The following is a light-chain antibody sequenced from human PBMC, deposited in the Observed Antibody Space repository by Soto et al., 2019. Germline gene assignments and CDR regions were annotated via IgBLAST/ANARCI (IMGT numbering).Light chain of an antibody. CDR3: QQYKTYPYT. V-gene: IGKV1-5*03. J-gene: IGKJ2*01. CDR1: QRINTW. CDR2: EAS. Sequence: DIQMPQSPSTLSASVGDRITITCRASQRINTWLAWYQQKSGRAPRLLIYEASTLETGVPSRFSGSGSGTEFTLTISRLQPDDFATYYCQQYKTYPYTVGRRSKLEIK.